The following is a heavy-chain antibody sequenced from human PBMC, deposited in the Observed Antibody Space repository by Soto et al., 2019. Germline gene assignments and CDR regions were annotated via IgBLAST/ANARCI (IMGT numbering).Heavy chain of an antibody. V-gene: IGHV1-24*01. D-gene: IGHD1-26*01. CDR3: ATLKAESVGALDY. CDR1: GYTLTELS. J-gene: IGHJ4*02. CDR2: FDPEDGET. Sequence: GASVKVSCKVSGYTLTELSMHWVRQAPGKGLEWTGGFDPEDGETIYAQKFQGRVTMTEDTSTDTAYMELSSLRSEDTAVYYCATLKAESVGALDYWGQGTLVTVSS.